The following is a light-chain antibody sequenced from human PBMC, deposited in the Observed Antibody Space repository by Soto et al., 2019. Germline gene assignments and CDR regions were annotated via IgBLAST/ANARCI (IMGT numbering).Light chain of an antibody. Sequence: EIVLTQSPGTLSLSPGERATLSCRASQSVSSSYLAWYQQKPGQAPRPLIYGASSRAIGIPDRFSGSGSGTDFTLTISRLEPADFAVYYCQKYGSSPWTFGQETKVDIK. V-gene: IGKV3-20*01. CDR3: QKYGSSPWT. CDR1: QSVSSSY. J-gene: IGKJ1*01. CDR2: GAS.